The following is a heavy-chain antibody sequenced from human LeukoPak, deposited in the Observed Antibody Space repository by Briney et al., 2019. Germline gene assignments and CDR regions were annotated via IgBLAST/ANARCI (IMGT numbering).Heavy chain of an antibody. V-gene: IGHV1-24*01. CDR2: FDPEDGET. J-gene: IGHJ6*03. CDR1: GYSFADYY. D-gene: IGHD4-23*01. Sequence: ASVKVSCKASGYSFADYYMHWVRQAPGKGLEWMGGFDPEDGETIYAQKFQGRVTMTEDTSTDTAYMELSSLRSEDTAVYYCATEDQTHTTTVVTPGLNYYYYYMDVWGKGTTVTVSS. CDR3: ATEDQTHTTTVVTPGLNYYYYYMDV.